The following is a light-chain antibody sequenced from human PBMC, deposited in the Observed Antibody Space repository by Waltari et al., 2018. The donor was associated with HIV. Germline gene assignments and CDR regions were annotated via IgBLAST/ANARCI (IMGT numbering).Light chain of an antibody. V-gene: IGLV3-25*03. Sequence: SDEVTQTPSVSVSPGQTARITCSGETLPTKFVYGYQQKPGQAPVVVIYKDNERPSGIPERFSGSSSGTRATLTISGVQAEDEADYYCQSADSSGTSFGGGTKLTVL. CDR3: QSADSSGTS. CDR2: KDN. CDR1: TLPTKF. J-gene: IGLJ2*01.